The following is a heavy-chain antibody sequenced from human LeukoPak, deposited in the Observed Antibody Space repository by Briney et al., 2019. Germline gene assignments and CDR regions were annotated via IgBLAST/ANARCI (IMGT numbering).Heavy chain of an antibody. CDR3: ARDGSSVVEPFFDY. Sequence: ASVKVSCKASGYTFTSYDINWVRQAPGQGLEWMGWINPNSGGTNYAQKFQGRVTMTRDTSISTAYMELSRLRSDDTAVYYCARDGSSVVEPFFDYWGQGTLVTVSS. CDR1: GYTFTSYD. CDR2: INPNSGGT. D-gene: IGHD2-15*01. J-gene: IGHJ4*02. V-gene: IGHV1-2*02.